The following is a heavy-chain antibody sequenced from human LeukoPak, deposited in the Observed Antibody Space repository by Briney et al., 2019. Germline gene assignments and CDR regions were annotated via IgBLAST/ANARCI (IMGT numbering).Heavy chain of an antibody. V-gene: IGHV4-31*03. CDR3: ARGLETAMVYFDY. CDR2: IYHSGST. Sequence: PSQTLSLTCTVSGGSISSGGDYWSWIRQHPGKGLEWIGYIYHSGSTYYSPSLKSRVTISVDTSKNQFSLKLSSVTAADTAVYYCARGLETAMVYFDYWGQRSLLTVSS. CDR1: GGSISSGGDY. J-gene: IGHJ4*02. D-gene: IGHD5-18*01.